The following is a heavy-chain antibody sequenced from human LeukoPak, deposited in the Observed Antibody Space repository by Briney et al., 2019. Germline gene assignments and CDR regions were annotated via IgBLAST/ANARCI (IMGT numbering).Heavy chain of an antibody. Sequence: SGGSLRLSCAASGFTFSSYSMNWVRQAPGKGLEWVAVIGDTGRARYYADSVKGRFTTSRDNSQNTLYLEMNSLRYDDTALYYCAREAAWGNWYFDLWGRGTLVTVSS. J-gene: IGHJ2*01. CDR3: AREAAWGNWYFDL. CDR2: IGDTGRAR. V-gene: IGHV3-30*03. CDR1: GFTFSSYS. D-gene: IGHD3-16*01.